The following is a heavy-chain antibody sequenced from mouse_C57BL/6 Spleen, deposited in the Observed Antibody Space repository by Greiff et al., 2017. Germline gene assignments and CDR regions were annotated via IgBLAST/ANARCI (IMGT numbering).Heavy chain of an antibody. V-gene: IGHV10-1*01. D-gene: IGHD2-2*01. CDR3: VRHGYEGAMDY. CDR1: GFSFNTYA. CDR2: IRSKSNNYAT. Sequence: AGGLVQPKGSLKLSCAASGFSFNTYAMNWVRQAPGKGLEWVARIRSKSNNYATYYADSVKDRFTISRDDSESMLYLQMNNLKTEDTAMYYCVRHGYEGAMDYWGQGTSVTVSS. J-gene: IGHJ4*01.